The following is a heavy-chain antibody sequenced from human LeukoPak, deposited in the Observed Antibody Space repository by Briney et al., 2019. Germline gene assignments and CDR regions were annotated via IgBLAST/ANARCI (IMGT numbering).Heavy chain of an antibody. CDR1: GFTFSSYS. Sequence: GGSLRLSCAASGFTFSSYSMSWVRQAPGKGLEWVSYISSSSSYTYYADSVKGRFTISRDNSKNTLYLQMSSLRAEDTAVYYCAKRGDQSHFDYWGQGTLVTVSS. J-gene: IGHJ4*02. D-gene: IGHD4-17*01. CDR2: ISSSSSYT. CDR3: AKRGDQSHFDY. V-gene: IGHV3-23*01.